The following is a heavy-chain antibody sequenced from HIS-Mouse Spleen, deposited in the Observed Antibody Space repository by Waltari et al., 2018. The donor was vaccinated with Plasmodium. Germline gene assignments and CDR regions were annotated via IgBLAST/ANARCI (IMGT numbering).Heavy chain of an antibody. J-gene: IGHJ4*02. Sequence: EVQLVESGGGLVQPGGSLRLSCAASVFTVSSTYMCWVRQAPGKGLEWVSVIYSGGSTYYADSVKGRFTISRDNSKNTLYLQMNSLRAEDTAVYYCATPRVGGSYFDYWGQGTLVTVSS. D-gene: IGHD1-26*01. V-gene: IGHV3-66*01. CDR3: ATPRVGGSYFDY. CDR1: VFTVSSTY. CDR2: IYSGGST.